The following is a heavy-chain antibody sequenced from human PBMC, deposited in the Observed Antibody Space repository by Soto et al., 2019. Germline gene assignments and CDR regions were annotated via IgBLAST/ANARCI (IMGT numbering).Heavy chain of an antibody. CDR1: GESINSGGYY. V-gene: IGHV4-31*03. CDR2: IYDSKSA. J-gene: IGHJ4*02. D-gene: IGHD6-6*01. CDR3: ESASSSSAAADY. Sequence: QVQLQESGPGLVKPSQTLSLTCSVSGESINSGGYYWSWIRHHPGKGLEWIGYIYDSKSACYNRYLNGRVSFSMDTPNNHCDVRPSSVTAADTAVYYCESASSSSAAADYWGQGTQVSVSS.